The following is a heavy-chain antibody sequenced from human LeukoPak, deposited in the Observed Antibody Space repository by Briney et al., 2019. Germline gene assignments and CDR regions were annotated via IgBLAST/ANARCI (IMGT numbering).Heavy chain of an antibody. CDR1: GFTFSSYA. CDR2: ISYDGSNK. J-gene: IGHJ3*02. Sequence: GGSLRLSCAASGFTFSSYAMHWVRQAPGKGLEWVAVISYDGSNKYYADSVKGRFTISRDNSKDTLYLQMNSLRAEDTAVYYCAREGSGDAFDIWGQGTMVTVSS. V-gene: IGHV3-30-3*01. CDR3: AREGSGDAFDI. D-gene: IGHD1-26*01.